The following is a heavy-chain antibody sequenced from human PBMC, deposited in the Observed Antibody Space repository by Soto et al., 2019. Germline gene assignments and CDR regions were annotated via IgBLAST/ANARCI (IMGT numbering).Heavy chain of an antibody. Sequence: GSLRLSCAASGFTFSSYGMHWVRQAPGKGLEWVAVISYDGSNKYYADSVKGRFTISRDNSKNTLYLQMNSLRAEDTAVYYCAKDYSSSPYFDYWGQGTLVTVSS. CDR3: AKDYSSSPYFDY. D-gene: IGHD6-6*01. CDR1: GFTFSSYG. V-gene: IGHV3-30*18. J-gene: IGHJ4*02. CDR2: ISYDGSNK.